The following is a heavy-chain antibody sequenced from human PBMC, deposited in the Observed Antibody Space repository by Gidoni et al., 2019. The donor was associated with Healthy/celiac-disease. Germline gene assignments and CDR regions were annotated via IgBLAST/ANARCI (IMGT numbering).Heavy chain of an antibody. V-gene: IGHV4-4*02. CDR3: ARVTLGYCSSTSCYSSGWFDP. CDR1: GGSISSSNW. D-gene: IGHD2-2*01. Sequence: QVQLQESGPGLVKPSGTLSLTCAVSGGSISSSNWWSWVRQPPGKGLEWIGEIYHSGRTNYNPSLKSRVTISVDKSKNQFSLKLSSVTAADTAVYYCARVTLGYCSSTSCYSSGWFDPWGQGTLVTVSS. J-gene: IGHJ5*02. CDR2: IYHSGRT.